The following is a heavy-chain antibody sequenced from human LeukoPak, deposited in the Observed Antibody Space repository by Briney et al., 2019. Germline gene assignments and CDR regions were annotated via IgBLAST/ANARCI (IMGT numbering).Heavy chain of an antibody. J-gene: IGHJ4*02. CDR1: GFTVSSNY. D-gene: IGHD4-17*01. CDR2: IYSGGST. CDR3: VMDTVTTPLDY. Sequence: GGSLRLSCAASGFTVSSNYMSWVRQAPGKGLEWVSVIYSGGSTYYADSVKGRFTISRDNSKNTLYLQMNSLRAEDTAVYYCVMDTVTTPLDYWGQGTLVTVSS. V-gene: IGHV3-66*01.